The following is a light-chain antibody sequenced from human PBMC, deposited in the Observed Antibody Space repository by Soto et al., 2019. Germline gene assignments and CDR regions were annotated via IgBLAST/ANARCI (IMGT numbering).Light chain of an antibody. Sequence: QSVLTQPPSASGSPGQSVTISCTGTGSDIGAYTYVSWYQHHPGTAPKLIIYEVTKRPSGVPDRFSGSKSGNTASLTVSGLQTEDEADYYCQSYDSTTVIFGGGTKVTVL. CDR1: GSDIGAYTY. CDR2: EVT. J-gene: IGLJ2*01. V-gene: IGLV2-8*01. CDR3: QSYDSTTVI.